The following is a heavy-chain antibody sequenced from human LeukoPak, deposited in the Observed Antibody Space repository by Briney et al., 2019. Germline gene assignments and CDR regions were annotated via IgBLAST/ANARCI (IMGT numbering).Heavy chain of an antibody. CDR2: INPNSGGT. D-gene: IGHD3-10*01. J-gene: IGHJ4*02. CDR3: ARSITMVRGVTVAVGY. Sequence: ASVKVSCKASGYTFTGYYMHWVRQAPGQGLEWMGWINPNSGGTNYAQKFQGRVTMTRDTSISTAYMELSSLRSEDTAVYYCARSITMVRGVTVAVGYWGQGTLVTVSP. V-gene: IGHV1-2*02. CDR1: GYTFTGYY.